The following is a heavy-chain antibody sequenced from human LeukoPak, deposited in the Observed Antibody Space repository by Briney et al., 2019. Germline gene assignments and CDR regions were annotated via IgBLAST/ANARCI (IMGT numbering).Heavy chain of an antibody. V-gene: IGHV3-11*01. CDR3: ARFAVAACWFDP. CDR1: GFTFSDYY. CDR2: ISSSGSTT. J-gene: IGHJ5*02. D-gene: IGHD6-19*01. Sequence: GGSLRLSCAASGFTFSDYYMSWIRQAPGKGLEWVSYISSSGSTTYYADSVKGRFTIPRDNAKNSLYLQMNSLRADDTAVYYCARFAVAACWFDPWGQGTLVTVSS.